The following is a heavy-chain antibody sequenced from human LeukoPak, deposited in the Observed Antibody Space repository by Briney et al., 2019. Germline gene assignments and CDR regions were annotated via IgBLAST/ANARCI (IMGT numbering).Heavy chain of an antibody. CDR2: IIWVVGCT. J-gene: IGHJ4*02. CDR1: GFSFADYA. CDR3: AKDRLVKRDCSSTSCYNIDY. V-gene: IGHV3-43D*04. Sequence: GGSLRLSCAASGFSFADYAMHWVRQAPGEGLEWVSLIIWVVGCTYYADSVKGRFTISRDNSKNSLYLQMNSLRAEDTALYYCAKDRLVKRDCSSTSCYNIDYWGQGTLVTVSS. D-gene: IGHD2-2*01.